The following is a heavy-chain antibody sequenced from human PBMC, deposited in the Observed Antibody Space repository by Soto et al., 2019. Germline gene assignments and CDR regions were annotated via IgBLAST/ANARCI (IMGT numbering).Heavy chain of an antibody. CDR1: GFIFSRSW. CDR2: IKQDGSEK. V-gene: IGHV3-7*01. J-gene: IGHJ5*02. CDR3: ARDLPHYDFWSGYYDSGDNWFDP. Sequence: GGSLRFSCAASGFIFSRSWMSWVRQAPGKGLEWVANIKQDGSEKYYVDSVKGRFTISRDNAKNSLYLQMNSLRAEDTAVYYCARDLPHYDFWSGYYDSGDNWFDPWGQGTLVTVSS. D-gene: IGHD3-3*01.